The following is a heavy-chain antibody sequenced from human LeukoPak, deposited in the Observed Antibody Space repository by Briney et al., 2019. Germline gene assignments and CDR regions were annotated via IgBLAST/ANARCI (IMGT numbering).Heavy chain of an antibody. V-gene: IGHV1-69*05. J-gene: IGHJ4*02. CDR2: IIPIFGTA. D-gene: IGHD7-27*01. CDR3: ARDRISPRTGDNPYYFDY. Sequence: SVKVSCKASGGTFSSYAICWVRQAPGQGLEWMGRIIPIFGTANYAQKFQGRVTITTDESTSTAYMELSSLRSEDTAVYYCARDRISPRTGDNPYYFDYWGQGTLVTVSS. CDR1: GGTFSSYA.